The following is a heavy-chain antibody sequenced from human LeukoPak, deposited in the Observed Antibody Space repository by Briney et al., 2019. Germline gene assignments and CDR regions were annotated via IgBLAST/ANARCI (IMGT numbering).Heavy chain of an antibody. Sequence: PGGTLRLSCAASGFTFSSYGMSWVRQAPGKGLEGVSAISGSGVSTYYADSVKGRFTISRDNSKNTLYLQMNSLRAEDTAVYYCAKDRGWYGSSPSDYWGQGTLVTVSS. V-gene: IGHV3-23*01. CDR1: GFTFSSYG. J-gene: IGHJ4*02. CDR2: ISGSGVST. CDR3: AKDRGWYGSSPSDY. D-gene: IGHD6-13*01.